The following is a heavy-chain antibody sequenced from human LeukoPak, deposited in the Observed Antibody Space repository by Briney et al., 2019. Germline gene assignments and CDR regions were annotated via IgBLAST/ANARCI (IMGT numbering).Heavy chain of an antibody. V-gene: IGHV4-38-2*02. CDR2: IYHSGST. CDR1: GYSISSGYY. Sequence: SETLSLTCTVSGYSISSGYYWSWIRQPPGKGLEWIGSIYHSGSTYYNPSLKSRVTISVDTSKNQFSLKLSSVTAADTAVYYCARDQGRPYYYYYMDVWGKGTTVTVSS. CDR3: ARDQGRPYYYYYMDV. J-gene: IGHJ6*03.